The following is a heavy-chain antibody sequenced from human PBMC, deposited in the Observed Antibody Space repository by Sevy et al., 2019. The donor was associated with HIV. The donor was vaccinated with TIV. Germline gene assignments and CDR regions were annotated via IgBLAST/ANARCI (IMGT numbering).Heavy chain of an antibody. Sequence: GGSLRLSCAASGFTFSKYSMSWVRQPPGKGLEWVSTFSFGCGEINYADSVKGRFTISRDNSKSSVYLQMNSLRPEDTAVYYCAREGCTKPHDYWGQGTLVTVSS. CDR2: FSFGCGEI. V-gene: IGHV3-23*01. CDR3: AREGCTKPHDY. J-gene: IGHJ4*02. CDR1: GFTFSKYS. D-gene: IGHD2-8*01.